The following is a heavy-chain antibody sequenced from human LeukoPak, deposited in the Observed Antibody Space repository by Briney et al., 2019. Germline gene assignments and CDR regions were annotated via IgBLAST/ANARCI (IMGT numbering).Heavy chain of an antibody. CDR2: IYYSGST. CDR3: ARTSSWFDP. V-gene: IGHV4-59*01. J-gene: IGHJ5*02. Sequence: SETLSLTCTVSGGSISSYYWSWIRQPPGKGLEWIGYIYYSGSTNYNPSLRSRVTISVDTSKNQFSLKLSSVTAADTAVYYCARTSSWFDPWGQGTLVTVSS. CDR1: GGSISSYY. D-gene: IGHD1-26*01.